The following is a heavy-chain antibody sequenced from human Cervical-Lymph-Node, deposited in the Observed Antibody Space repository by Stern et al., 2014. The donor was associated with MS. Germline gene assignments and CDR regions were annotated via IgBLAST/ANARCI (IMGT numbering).Heavy chain of an antibody. D-gene: IGHD2-15*01. Sequence: QVTLKESGPVLVKPTETLTLTCSVSGFSLSNSAMGVSWIRQPPGKALECLAHIFSTDETAYTTSLKSRPTISKDTSKSQVVLTMTNVDPVDTATYYCARMREYCSGGICFAGYYDYWGQGTLVTVSS. CDR3: ARMREYCSGGICFAGYYDY. V-gene: IGHV2-26*01. J-gene: IGHJ4*02. CDR2: IFSTDET. CDR1: GFSLSNSAMG.